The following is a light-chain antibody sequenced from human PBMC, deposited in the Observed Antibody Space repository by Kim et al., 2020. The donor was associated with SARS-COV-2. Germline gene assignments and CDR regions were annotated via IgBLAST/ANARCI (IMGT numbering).Light chain of an antibody. J-gene: IGLJ3*02. V-gene: IGLV3-19*01. CDR1: SLRSCY. CDR2: GKN. Sequence: SSELTQDPAVSVALGQTVRITCQGDSLRSCYASWYQQKPGQAPVLVFYGKNNRPSGIPDRFSGSYSGNTASLTITAAQAEDEADYYCNSRESSTNHWMFGGGTQLTVL. CDR3: NSRESSTNHWM.